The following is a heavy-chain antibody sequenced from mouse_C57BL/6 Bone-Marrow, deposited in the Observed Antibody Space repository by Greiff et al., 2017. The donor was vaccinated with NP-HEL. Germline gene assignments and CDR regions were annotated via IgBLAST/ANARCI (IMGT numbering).Heavy chain of an antibody. Sequence: QVQLQQPGAELVKPGASVKLSCKASGYTFTSYWMHWVKQRPGQGLEWIGMISPNSGSTNYNEKFKSKATLPVDKSSSTAYMQLSSLTSEDSAVYYCARGITTVPYFDYWGQGTTLTVSS. D-gene: IGHD1-1*01. CDR3: ARGITTVPYFDY. CDR2: ISPNSGST. J-gene: IGHJ2*01. V-gene: IGHV1-64*01. CDR1: GYTFTSYW.